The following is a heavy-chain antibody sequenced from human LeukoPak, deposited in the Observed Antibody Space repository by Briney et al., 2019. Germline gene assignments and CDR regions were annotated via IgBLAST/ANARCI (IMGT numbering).Heavy chain of an antibody. CDR3: AKDFIRAAAGTPWFDP. Sequence: GGSLRLSCAASGFTFSSYGMHWVRQAPGKGLEWVAFIRYDGSNKYYADSVKGRFTISGDNSKNTLYLQMNSLRAEDTAVYYCAKDFIRAAAGTPWFDPWGQGTLVTVSS. D-gene: IGHD6-13*01. J-gene: IGHJ5*02. CDR2: IRYDGSNK. CDR1: GFTFSSYG. V-gene: IGHV3-30*02.